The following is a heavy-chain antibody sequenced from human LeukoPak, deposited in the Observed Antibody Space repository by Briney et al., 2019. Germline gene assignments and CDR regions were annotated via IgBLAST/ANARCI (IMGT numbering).Heavy chain of an antibody. J-gene: IGHJ4*02. V-gene: IGHV3-21*01. CDR2: ISSSSSYI. CDR1: GFTFSSYS. Sequence: GGSLRLSCAASGFTFSSYSMNWVRQAPGEGLEWVSSISSSSSYIYYADSVKGRFTISGDNAKNSLYLQMNSLRAEDTAVYYCARVQWLVDYWGQGTLDTVSP. CDR3: ARVQWLVDY. D-gene: IGHD6-19*01.